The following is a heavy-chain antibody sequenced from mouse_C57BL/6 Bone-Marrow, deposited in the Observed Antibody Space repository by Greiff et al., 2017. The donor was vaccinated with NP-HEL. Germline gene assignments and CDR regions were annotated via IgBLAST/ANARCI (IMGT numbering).Heavy chain of an antibody. J-gene: IGHJ2*01. V-gene: IGHV2-2*01. CDR3: ARNLWLLDHLDY. Sequence: VQVVESGPGLVQPSQSLSITCTVSGFSLTSYGVHWVRQSPGKGLEWLGVIWSGGSTDYNAAFISRLSISKDNSKSQVFFKMNSLQADDTAIYFCARNLWLLDHLDYGGQGTTLTVSS. D-gene: IGHD2-3*01. CDR1: GFSLTSYG. CDR2: IWSGGST.